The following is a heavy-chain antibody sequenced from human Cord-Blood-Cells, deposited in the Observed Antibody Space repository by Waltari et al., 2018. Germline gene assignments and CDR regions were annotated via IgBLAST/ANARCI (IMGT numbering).Heavy chain of an antibody. J-gene: IGHJ4*02. V-gene: IGHV3-11*05. CDR2: ISSSSSYT. CDR3: ARERGTGDFDY. D-gene: IGHD1-1*01. Sequence: QVQLVESGGGLVKPGGSLRLSCAASGFTFSDYYMSWIRQAPGKGLEWVSYISSSSSYTNYADSVKGRFTISRDNAKNSLYLQMNSLRAEDTTVYYCARERGTGDFDYWGQGTLVTVSS. CDR1: GFTFSDYY.